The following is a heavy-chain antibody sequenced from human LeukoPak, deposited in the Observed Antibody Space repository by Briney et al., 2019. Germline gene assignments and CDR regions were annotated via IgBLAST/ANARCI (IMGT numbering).Heavy chain of an antibody. D-gene: IGHD3-3*01. CDR1: GYTLTELS. CDR3: ATVADFWSGYSEAFDI. Sequence: ASVKVPCKVSGYTLTELSMHWVRQAPGKGLEWMGGFDPEDGETIYAQKFQGRVTMTEDTSTDTAYMELSSLRSEDTAVYYCATVADFWSGYSEAFDIWGQGTMVTVSS. J-gene: IGHJ3*02. V-gene: IGHV1-24*01. CDR2: FDPEDGET.